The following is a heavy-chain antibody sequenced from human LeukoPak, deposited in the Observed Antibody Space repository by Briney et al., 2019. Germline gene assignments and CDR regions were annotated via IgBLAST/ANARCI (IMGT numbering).Heavy chain of an antibody. Sequence: SETLSLTYTVSGGSISSYYWSWIRQPPGKGLEWIGYIYYSGSTNYNPSLKSRVTISVDTSKNQFSLKLSSVTAADTAVYYCARVGSASRLLYYMDVWGKGTTVTVSS. J-gene: IGHJ6*03. D-gene: IGHD2-2*01. CDR3: ARVGSASRLLYYMDV. CDR2: IYYSGST. CDR1: GGSISSYY. V-gene: IGHV4-59*01.